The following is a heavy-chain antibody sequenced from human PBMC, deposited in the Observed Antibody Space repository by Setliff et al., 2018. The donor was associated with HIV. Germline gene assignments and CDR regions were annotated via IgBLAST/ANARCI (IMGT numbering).Heavy chain of an antibody. V-gene: IGHV3-74*01. D-gene: IGHD3-10*01. CDR2: VNNDGTDT. CDR1: GFTFNNYW. J-gene: IGHJ6*02. CDR3: ARKLRPGHGVDV. Sequence: GGSLRLSCVASGFTFNNYWMYWVRQAPGKGLVCVSRVNNDGTDTIYADSVKGRFTISRDNAKSTVYLQMNSLRAEDTAIYYCARKLRPGHGVDVWGQGTTVTVSS.